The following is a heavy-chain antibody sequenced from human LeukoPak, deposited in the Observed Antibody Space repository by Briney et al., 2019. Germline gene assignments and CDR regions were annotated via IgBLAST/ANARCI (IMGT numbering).Heavy chain of an antibody. CDR2: INPDSGDT. CDR3: ARIRGGNNYHFDF. V-gene: IGHV1-2*02. CDR1: GFTFSTYA. D-gene: IGHD1-26*01. J-gene: IGHJ4*02. Sequence: GGSLRLSCGAPGFTFSTYAMHWVRQAPVQGLEWMGWINPDSGDTKYAQKFQGRVTMTRDTSISTAYMELSRLTSDDTAVYYCARIRGGNNYHFDFWGQGTLVTVSS.